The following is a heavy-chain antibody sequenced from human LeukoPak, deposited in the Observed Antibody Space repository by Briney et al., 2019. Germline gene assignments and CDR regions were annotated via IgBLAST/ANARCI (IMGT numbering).Heavy chain of an antibody. D-gene: IGHD3-10*01. CDR1: GYTFTSYA. CDR3: ARGGALYDSGSYSDY. Sequence: GASVKVSCKASGYTFTSYAISWVRQAPGQGLEWMGWISAYNGNTNFAQILQGRVTMTTDTSTSTAYMEVRSLRSDDTAVYYCARGGALYDSGSYSDYWGQGTLVTVSS. J-gene: IGHJ4*02. V-gene: IGHV1-18*01. CDR2: ISAYNGNT.